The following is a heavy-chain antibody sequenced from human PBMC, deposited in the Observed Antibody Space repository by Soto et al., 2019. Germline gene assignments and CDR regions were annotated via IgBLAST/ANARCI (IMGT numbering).Heavy chain of an antibody. CDR2: ISSSSSYI. V-gene: IGHV3-21*01. Sequence: GGSLRLSCAASGFTFSSYSMNWVRQAPGKWLEWVSSISSSSSYIYYADSVKGRLTISRDNAKNSLYLQMNSLRAEDTAVYYCARDRVAMTDAFDIWGQGTMVTVSS. CDR1: GFTFSSYS. D-gene: IGHD2-15*01. J-gene: IGHJ3*02. CDR3: ARDRVAMTDAFDI.